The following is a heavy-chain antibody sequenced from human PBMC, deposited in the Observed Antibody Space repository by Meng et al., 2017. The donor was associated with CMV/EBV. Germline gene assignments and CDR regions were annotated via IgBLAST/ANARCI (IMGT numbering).Heavy chain of an antibody. CDR2: INHSGST. J-gene: IGHJ5*02. V-gene: IGHV4-34*01. CDR1: GGSFSVYY. CDR3: ARGGNWFDP. Sequence: QLQPPQWGAGLLKPVETLSLTCAVYGGSFSVYYWSWIRQPPGKGLEWIGEINHSGSTNYNPSLKSRVTISVDTSKNQFSLKLSSVTAADTAVYYCARGGNWFDPWGQGTLVTVSS.